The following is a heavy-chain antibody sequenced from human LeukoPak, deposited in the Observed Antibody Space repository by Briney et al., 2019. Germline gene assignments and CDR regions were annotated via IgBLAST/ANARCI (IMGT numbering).Heavy chain of an antibody. V-gene: IGHV3-30*02. CDR1: GFTFSSYG. J-gene: IGHJ4*02. CDR3: AKDDSSGYYYQLGDY. D-gene: IGHD3-22*01. Sequence: GGSLRLSCAASGFTFSSYGMHWVRQAPGKGLEWVAFIRYDGSNKYYADSVKGRFTISRDNSKNTLYLQMNSLRAEGTAVYYCAKDDSSGYYYQLGDYWGQGTLVTVSS. CDR2: IRYDGSNK.